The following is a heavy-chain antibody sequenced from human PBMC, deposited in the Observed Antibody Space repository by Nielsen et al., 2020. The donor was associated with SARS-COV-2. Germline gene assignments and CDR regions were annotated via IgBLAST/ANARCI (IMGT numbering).Heavy chain of an antibody. CDR1: GFTFNTYA. CDR3: ASDPSYASSWLHYFDF. Sequence: GESLKISCAASGFTFNTYAMNWVRQAPGKGLEWVAYISASSANIHYAASVNGRFTVSRDNAKSSLYLQMNNLRDEDTAVYYCASDPSYASSWLHYFDFWGRGTLVTVSS. J-gene: IGHJ4*02. V-gene: IGHV3-48*02. D-gene: IGHD5-12*01. CDR2: ISASSANI.